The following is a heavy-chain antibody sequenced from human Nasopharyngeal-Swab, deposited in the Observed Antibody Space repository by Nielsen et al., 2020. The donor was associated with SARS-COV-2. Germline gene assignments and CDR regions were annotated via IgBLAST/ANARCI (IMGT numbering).Heavy chain of an antibody. Sequence: WIRQPPGKGLEWIGEINHSGSTYYNPSLKSRVTISVDRSKNQFSLQLISVTAADTTVYYCARVGGDYYYYHYMDGWDKGTAAAAS. CDR2: INHSGST. J-gene: IGHJ6*03. V-gene: IGHV4-34*01. D-gene: IGHD1-26*01. CDR3: ARVGGDYYYYHYMDG.